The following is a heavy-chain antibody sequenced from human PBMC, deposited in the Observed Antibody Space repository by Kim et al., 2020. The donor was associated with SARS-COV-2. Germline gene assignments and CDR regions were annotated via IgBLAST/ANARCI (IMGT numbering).Heavy chain of an antibody. Sequence: SETLSLTCTVSGGSISSSSYYWGWIRQPPGKGLEWIGSIYYSGRTYYNPSLKCRVTISVDTSKNPFSLKLSSVTAADTAVYYCARDEKLGYCSGGSCYSYCFDYWGQGTLDTVSS. J-gene: IGHJ4*02. V-gene: IGHV4-39*07. CDR1: GGSISSSSYY. CDR3: ARDEKLGYCSGGSCYSYCFDY. CDR2: IYYSGRT. D-gene: IGHD2-15*01.